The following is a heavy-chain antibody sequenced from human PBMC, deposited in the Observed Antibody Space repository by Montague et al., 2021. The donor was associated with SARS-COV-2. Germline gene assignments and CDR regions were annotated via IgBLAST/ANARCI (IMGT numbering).Heavy chain of an antibody. V-gene: IGHV4-4*02. CDR2: FSEYAGN. J-gene: IGHJ4*02. CDR1: GGSINTGDC. D-gene: IGHD1-26*01. CDR3: WARRSRLATLAF. Sequence: SETLSLTCAVSGGSINTGDCWSCFSRPPGMGLEWMGEFSEYAGNNHYTSSKSRVLITVDKSWNQLSLLMKTVTTADNALYYCWARRSRLATLAFWGQGALVTVSS.